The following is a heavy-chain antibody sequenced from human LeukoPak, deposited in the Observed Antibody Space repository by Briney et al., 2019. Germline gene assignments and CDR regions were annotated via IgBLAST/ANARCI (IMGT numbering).Heavy chain of an antibody. CDR3: AKPVTTYYYYGMDV. CDR2: ISYDGSNK. Sequence: GGSLRLSCAASGFDFSGAYMNWVRQAPGKGLEWVAVISYDGSNKYYADSVKGRFTISRDNSKNTLYLQMNSLRAEDTAVYYCAKPVTTYYYYGMDVWGQGTTVTVSS. D-gene: IGHD1-26*01. J-gene: IGHJ6*02. V-gene: IGHV3-30*18. CDR1: GFDFSGAY.